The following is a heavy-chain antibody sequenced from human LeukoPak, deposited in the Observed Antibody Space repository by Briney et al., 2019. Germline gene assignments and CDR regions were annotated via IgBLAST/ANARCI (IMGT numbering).Heavy chain of an antibody. J-gene: IGHJ4*02. D-gene: IGHD1-26*01. Sequence: GGSLRLSCEGSAFIFSGHWMNWVRQTPGKGLEWVASIKEDGSERQYVDSVKGRFSISRDNTKGSLFLQLNSLRAEDTAVYYCARLVRDSETYYIFDLWGLGALVTVSS. CDR2: IKEDGSER. V-gene: IGHV3-7*03. CDR3: ARLVRDSETYYIFDL. CDR1: AFIFSGHW.